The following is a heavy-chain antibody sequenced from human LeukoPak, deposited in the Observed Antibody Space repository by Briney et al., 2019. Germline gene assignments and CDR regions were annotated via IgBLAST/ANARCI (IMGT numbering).Heavy chain of an antibody. D-gene: IGHD6-13*01. J-gene: IGHJ4*02. Sequence: PGGSLRLSCAASGFTVSTNYMSWVRQAPGKGLEWVSVIYSGDTTYYADSVKGRFTISRDSSKNTLYLQMNSLRAEDTAVYYCAKEILKRPSGAAADKGDYHFDYWGQGTLVTVSS. CDR2: IYSGDTT. CDR3: AKEILKRPSGAAADKGDYHFDY. CDR1: GFTVSTNY. V-gene: IGHV3-53*01.